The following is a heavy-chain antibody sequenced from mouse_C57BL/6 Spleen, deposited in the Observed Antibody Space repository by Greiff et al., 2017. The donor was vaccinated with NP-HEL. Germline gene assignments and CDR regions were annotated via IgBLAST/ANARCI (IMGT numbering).Heavy chain of an antibody. Sequence: QVQLKESGAELARPGASVKLSCKASGYTFTSYGISWVKQRTGQGLEWIGEIYPRSGNTYYNEKFKGKATLTADKSSSTAYMELRSLTSEDSAVYFCARRCYYDYDVGYAMDYWGQGTSVTVSS. CDR1: GYTFTSYG. CDR2: IYPRSGNT. V-gene: IGHV1-81*01. CDR3: ARRCYYDYDVGYAMDY. J-gene: IGHJ4*01. D-gene: IGHD2-4*01.